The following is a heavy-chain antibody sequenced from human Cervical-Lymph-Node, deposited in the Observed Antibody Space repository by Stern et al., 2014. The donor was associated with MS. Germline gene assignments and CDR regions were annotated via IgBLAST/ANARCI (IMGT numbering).Heavy chain of an antibody. D-gene: IGHD1-26*01. CDR1: GFTFSSYG. Sequence: VQLVESGGGVVQPGGSLRLSCAASGFTFSSYGMHWVRQAPGKGLEWVAGICDDGSDTNYADSVKGRFTIARDNSKNTLYLQMNSLRAEDTAVYYCARAYSGSYYEPFDYWGQGTLVTVSS. V-gene: IGHV3-33*01. CDR3: ARAYSGSYYEPFDY. J-gene: IGHJ4*02. CDR2: ICDDGSDT.